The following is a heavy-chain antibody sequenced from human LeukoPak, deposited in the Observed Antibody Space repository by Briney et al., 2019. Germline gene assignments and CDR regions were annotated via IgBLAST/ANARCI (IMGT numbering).Heavy chain of an antibody. CDR3: AKGIVVVISGNAFDI. D-gene: IGHD3-22*01. J-gene: IGHJ3*02. V-gene: IGHV3-23*01. CDR1: GGSFSGYY. Sequence: ETLSLTCAVYGGSFSGYYWSWVRKAPGQGLERVSAISGSGTNTYYADSLKGRFTITRDNSKNSLSLQMNSLRAEDTAVYYWAKGIVVVISGNAFDIWGQGTMVTVSS. CDR2: ISGSGTNT.